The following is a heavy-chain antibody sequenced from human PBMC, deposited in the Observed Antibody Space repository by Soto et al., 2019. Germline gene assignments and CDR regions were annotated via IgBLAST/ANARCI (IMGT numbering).Heavy chain of an antibody. CDR2: ISYDGSNK. CDR1: GFTFSSYA. D-gene: IGHD6-19*01. V-gene: IGHV3-30-3*01. Sequence: ESGGGVVQPGRSLRLSCAASGFTFSSYAMHWVRQAPGKGLEWVAVISYDGSNKYYADSVKGRFTISRDNSKNTLYLQMNSLRAEDTAVYYCARDGRAGYSSGWYSYYYGMDVWGQGTTVTVSS. CDR3: ARDGRAGYSSGWYSYYYGMDV. J-gene: IGHJ6*02.